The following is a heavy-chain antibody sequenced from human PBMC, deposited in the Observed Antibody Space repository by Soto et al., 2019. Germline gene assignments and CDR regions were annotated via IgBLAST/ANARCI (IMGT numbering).Heavy chain of an antibody. V-gene: IGHV2-5*02. D-gene: IGHD2-15*01. Sequence: QITLKESGPTLVKPTQTLTLTCTFSGFSLSTSGVGVGGIRQPPGKALEWLALIYWDDDKRYSPSLKSRLTITKDTSKNQVVLTMTNMDPVDTATYYCAHRGGVSVVAAKAGPYYFDYWGQGTLVTVSS. J-gene: IGHJ4*02. CDR2: IYWDDDK. CDR1: GFSLSTSGVG. CDR3: AHRGGVSVVAAKAGPYYFDY.